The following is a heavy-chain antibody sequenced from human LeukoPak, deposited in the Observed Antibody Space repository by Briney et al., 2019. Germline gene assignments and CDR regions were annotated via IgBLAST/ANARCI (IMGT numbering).Heavy chain of an antibody. CDR3: ARETAYYDYVWGSYREVSGDAFDI. CDR1: GDSVSSNSAA. D-gene: IGHD3-16*02. J-gene: IGHJ3*02. Sequence: SQTLSLTCAISGDSVSSNSAAWNWIRQSPSRGLEWLGRAYYRSKWYNDYAVSAKSRITINPDTSKNQFSLQLNSVTPEDTAVYYCARETAYYDYVWGSYREVSGDAFDIWGQGTMVTVSS. CDR2: AYYRSKWYN. V-gene: IGHV6-1*01.